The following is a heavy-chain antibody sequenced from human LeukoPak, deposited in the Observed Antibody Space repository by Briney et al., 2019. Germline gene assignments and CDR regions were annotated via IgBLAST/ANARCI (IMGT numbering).Heavy chain of an antibody. V-gene: IGHV7-4-1*02. Sequence: GASVKVSCKASGYTFTNYALNWVRQAPGQGLEWMGGINTDTGNPTYAQGFAGRFVFSLDTSVSTAYLQISSLKAEDTAVYFCARGYCSSARCYFSNWFDPWGQGTLVTVSS. CDR1: GYTFTNYA. CDR3: ARGYCSSARCYFSNWFDP. D-gene: IGHD2-2*01. CDR2: INTDTGNP. J-gene: IGHJ5*02.